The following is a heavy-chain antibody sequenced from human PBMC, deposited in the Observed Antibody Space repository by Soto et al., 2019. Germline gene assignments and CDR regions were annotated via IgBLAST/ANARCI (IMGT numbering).Heavy chain of an antibody. J-gene: IGHJ4*02. CDR3: ARSVAVTGVNIDY. V-gene: IGHV4-59*01. Sequence: SETLSLTCSVSGGSISGSYWSWIRQSPGKGLEWLGYVYYTGSTNYSPSLRSRVSISVDTSKNEFSLRLSSVTAADTAVYFCARSVAVTGVNIDYWGQGTQVTASS. D-gene: IGHD2-8*02. CDR1: GGSISGSY. CDR2: VYYTGST.